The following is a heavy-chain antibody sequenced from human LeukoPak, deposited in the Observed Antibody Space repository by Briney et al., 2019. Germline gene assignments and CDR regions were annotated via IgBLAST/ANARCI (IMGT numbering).Heavy chain of an antibody. CDR2: IRYDWSNK. D-gene: IGHD6-13*01. J-gene: IGHJ4*02. CDR1: GFTFSSYG. CDR3: TREQDREDSGTVEGDY. V-gene: IGHV3-30*02. Sequence: GGSLRLSCAASGFTFSSYGMHWVRQAPGKGLEWVAFIRYDWSNKYYADSVKGRFTIPRDNSKNSLYLQKKSLRAEHGAVLYFTREQDREDSGTVEGDYWGQGTLVTVSS.